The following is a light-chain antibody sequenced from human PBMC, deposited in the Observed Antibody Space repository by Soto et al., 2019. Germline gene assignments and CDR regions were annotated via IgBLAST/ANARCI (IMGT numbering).Light chain of an antibody. J-gene: IGKJ1*01. CDR3: QQYGSSSWT. Sequence: EIVLTQSPGTLALSPGERATLSCRASQSVSSSYLAWYQHKPCQAPRILIYGTSSKATGIPDRFSGSGSGTDFTLTISRLESEDLAVYYCQQYGSSSWTFGQGTKVDVK. CDR1: QSVSSSY. V-gene: IGKV3-20*01. CDR2: GTS.